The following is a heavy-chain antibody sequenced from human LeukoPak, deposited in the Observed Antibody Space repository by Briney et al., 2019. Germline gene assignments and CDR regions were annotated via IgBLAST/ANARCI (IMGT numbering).Heavy chain of an antibody. CDR1: GLTFSSFA. V-gene: IGHV3-23*01. CDR2: ISGSGGST. Sequence: GGSLRLSCAASGLTFSSFAMTWVRQAPGKGLESVSAISGSGGSTYYADSVKGRFTISRDNSKNTLYLQMHSLRAEDTAVYYCALRAATGYWGQGTLVTVSS. D-gene: IGHD6-25*01. J-gene: IGHJ4*02. CDR3: ALRAATGY.